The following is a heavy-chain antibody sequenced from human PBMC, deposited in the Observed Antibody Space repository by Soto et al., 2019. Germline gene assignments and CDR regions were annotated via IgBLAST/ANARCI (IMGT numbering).Heavy chain of an antibody. CDR3: ARQIYDSDTGPNFQYYFDS. V-gene: IGHV5-10-1*01. D-gene: IGHD3-22*01. CDR1: GYSFAGYW. Sequence: PAASLKISCQGSGYSFAGYWITWVRQKPGKGLEWMGRIDPSDSQTYYSPSFRGHVTISVTKSITTVFLQWSSLRASDTAMYYCARQIYDSDTGPNFQYYFDSWGQGTPVTVSS. J-gene: IGHJ4*02. CDR2: IDPSDSQT.